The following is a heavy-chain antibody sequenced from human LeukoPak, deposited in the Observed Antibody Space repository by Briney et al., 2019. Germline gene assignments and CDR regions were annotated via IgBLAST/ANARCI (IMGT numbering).Heavy chain of an antibody. Sequence: SETLSLTCAVYGLTFSSYHLTWIRQSPGKGLEWIRDINTSGSTYYNPSLKSRLTISVDTSKNQFVLQLKTVTAADTAVYYCARGRHNITMIVVVMTSASYYLDVWGKGTTVTVS. D-gene: IGHD3-22*01. V-gene: IGHV4-34*01. CDR2: INTSGST. J-gene: IGHJ6*03. CDR3: ARGRHNITMIVVVMTSASYYLDV. CDR1: GLTFSSYH.